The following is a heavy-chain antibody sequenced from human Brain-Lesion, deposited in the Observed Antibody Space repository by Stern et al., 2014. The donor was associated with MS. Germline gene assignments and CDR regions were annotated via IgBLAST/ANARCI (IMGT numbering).Heavy chain of an antibody. J-gene: IGHJ6*02. CDR1: GGSISSGGYY. CDR2: IFNSGST. CDR3: ARGRVVPGFQYYATDV. D-gene: IGHD2-2*01. Sequence: DQLVESGPGLVKPSQTLSLSCTVSGGSISSGGYYWSWIRQPAGKGLEWIGRIFNSGSTSYNPSLKSRVTISIDTPTNQFSLRLNSMTAADTAVYYCARGRVVPGFQYYATDVWGQGTTVIVSS. V-gene: IGHV4-61*02.